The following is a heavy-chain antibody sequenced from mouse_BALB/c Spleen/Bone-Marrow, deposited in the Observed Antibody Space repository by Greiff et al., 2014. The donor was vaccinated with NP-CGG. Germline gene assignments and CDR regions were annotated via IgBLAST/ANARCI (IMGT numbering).Heavy chain of an antibody. Sequence: EVMLVESGGDLVKPGGSLKLSCAASGFTFGSYGMSWVRQTPDKRLEWVATISSGGSYTYYPDSVKGRFTISRDNAKNTLYLQMSSLKSEDTAMYYCARQYGNYWDYFDYWGQGTTLTVSS. CDR3: ARQYGNYWDYFDY. CDR1: GFTFGSYG. V-gene: IGHV5-6*01. D-gene: IGHD2-10*02. CDR2: ISSGGSYT. J-gene: IGHJ2*01.